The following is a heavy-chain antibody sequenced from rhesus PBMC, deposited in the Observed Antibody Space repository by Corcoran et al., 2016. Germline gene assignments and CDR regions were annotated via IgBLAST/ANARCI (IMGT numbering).Heavy chain of an antibody. V-gene: IGHV4-73*01. Sequence: QVQLQQWGEGLVKPSETLSLTCAVYGGSISGYYSWSWIRQPPGTGLEGRGYIYGNSASTNYNPSLKNRVTISKDTSKNQFSLKLSSVTTADTAVYYCARVGCTSTTCYAGWYFDLWGPGTPITISS. CDR3: ARVGCTSTTCYAGWYFDL. CDR1: GGSISGYYS. D-gene: IGHD2-2*01. J-gene: IGHJ2*01. CDR2: IYGNSAST.